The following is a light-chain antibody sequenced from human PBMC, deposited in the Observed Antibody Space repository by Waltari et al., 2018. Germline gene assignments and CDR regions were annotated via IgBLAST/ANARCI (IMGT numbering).Light chain of an antibody. CDR1: QSISSY. Sequence: TQSPGTLSLSPGERATITCRASQSISSYLNWYQQKPGKAPKLLIYAASSLQSGVPSRFSGSGSGTDFTLTISSLQPEDFATYYCQQSYSTPRAFGQGTKVEIK. J-gene: IGKJ1*01. V-gene: IGKV1-39*01. CDR2: AAS. CDR3: QQSYSTPRA.